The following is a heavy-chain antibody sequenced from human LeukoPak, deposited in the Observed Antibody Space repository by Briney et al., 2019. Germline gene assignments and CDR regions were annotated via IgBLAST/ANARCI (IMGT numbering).Heavy chain of an antibody. CDR2: ISSSSSYI. CDR1: GFTFSSYS. CDR3: ARARIYYDSSGFAAYYMDV. V-gene: IGHV3-21*01. J-gene: IGHJ6*03. Sequence: PGGSLRLSCAASGFTFSSYSMNWVRQAPRKGLEWVSSISSSSSYIYYADSVKGRFTISRDNAKNSLYLQMNSLRAEDTAVYYCARARIYYDSSGFAAYYMDVWGKGTTVTVSS. D-gene: IGHD3-22*01.